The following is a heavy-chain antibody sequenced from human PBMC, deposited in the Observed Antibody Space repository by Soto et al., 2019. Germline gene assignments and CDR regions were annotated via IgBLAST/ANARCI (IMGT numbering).Heavy chain of an antibody. D-gene: IGHD3-16*01. Sequence: PSETLSLTCGVSGGSFRGYFCSWIRQSPAKGLEWIGEINDSGNTYYNPSFKSRLTISVDTSTSQISLRLTSVTAADSAVYYCQGGDFWGQGTRVTVSS. V-gene: IGHV4-34*01. CDR1: GGSFRGYF. CDR2: INDSGNT. J-gene: IGHJ4*02. CDR3: QGGDF.